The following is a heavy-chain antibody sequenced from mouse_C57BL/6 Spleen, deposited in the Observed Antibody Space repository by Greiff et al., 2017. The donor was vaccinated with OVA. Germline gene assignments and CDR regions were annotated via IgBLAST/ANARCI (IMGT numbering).Heavy chain of an antibody. CDR3: ARIFSSFYAMDY. J-gene: IGHJ4*01. CDR1: GFSLTSYG. CDR2: IWSGGST. Sequence: VRLQESGPGLVQPSQSLSITCTVSGFSLTSYGVHWVRQSPGKGLEWLGVIWSGGSTDYNAAFISRLSLSKDNSKSQVFFKMNSLQADDTAIYYCARIFSSFYAMDYWGQGTSVTVSS. V-gene: IGHV2-2*01.